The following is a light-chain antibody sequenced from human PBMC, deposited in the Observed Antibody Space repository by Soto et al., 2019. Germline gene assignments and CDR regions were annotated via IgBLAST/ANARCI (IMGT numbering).Light chain of an antibody. Sequence: QSALTQPASMSGSPGQSITISCTGTSSDVGGYNYVSWYQQYPGKAPKLMIFEVSNRPSGISNRFSGSKSGNTASLTISGLQAEDEADYYCSSYTSISLYVFGTGTKLTVL. CDR3: SSYTSISLYV. J-gene: IGLJ1*01. CDR1: SSDVGGYNY. CDR2: EVS. V-gene: IGLV2-14*01.